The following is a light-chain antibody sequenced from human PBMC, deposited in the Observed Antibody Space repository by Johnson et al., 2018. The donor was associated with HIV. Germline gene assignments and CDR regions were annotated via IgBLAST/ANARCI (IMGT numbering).Light chain of an antibody. CDR3: GTWDSSLCEYV. Sequence: QSVLTQPPSVSAAPGQKVTISCSGSSSNIGNNYVSWYQQLPGTAPKLLIYDSDKRPSGIPDRFSGSRSGTSATLGVTGLQTGDEVDYYCGTWDSSLCEYVFGTVTKVTVL. CDR1: SSNIGNNY. V-gene: IGLV1-51*01. J-gene: IGLJ1*01. CDR2: DSD.